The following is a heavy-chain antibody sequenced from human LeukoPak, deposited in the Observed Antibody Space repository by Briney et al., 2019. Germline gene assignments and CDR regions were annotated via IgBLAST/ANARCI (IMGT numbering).Heavy chain of an antibody. CDR3: ARQLDCSSTSCYAYNWFDP. D-gene: IGHD2-2*01. CDR1: GGSISSSSYY. Sequence: SETLSLTCTVSGGSISSSSYYWGWIRQPPGKGLEWIGSIYYSGSTYYNPSLKSRVTISVDTSKNQFSLKLSSVTAADTAVYYCARQLDCSSTSCYAYNWFDPWGQGTLVTVSS. CDR2: IYYSGST. V-gene: IGHV4-39*01. J-gene: IGHJ5*02.